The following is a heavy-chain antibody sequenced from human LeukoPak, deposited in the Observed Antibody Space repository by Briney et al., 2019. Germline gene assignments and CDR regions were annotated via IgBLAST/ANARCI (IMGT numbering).Heavy chain of an antibody. Sequence: ASVKVSCKASGYTFTSYYMHWVRQAPGQGLEWMGIINPSGGSTSYAQKFQGRVTMTRDTSISTAYMELSRLRSDDTAVYYCARVLGNYYDSSGYYPADDYWGQGTLVTVSS. J-gene: IGHJ4*02. CDR1: GYTFTSYY. V-gene: IGHV1-46*01. CDR2: INPSGGST. D-gene: IGHD3-22*01. CDR3: ARVLGNYYDSSGYYPADDY.